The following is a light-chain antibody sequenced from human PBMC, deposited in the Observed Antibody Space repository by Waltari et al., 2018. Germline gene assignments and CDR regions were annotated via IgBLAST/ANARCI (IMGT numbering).Light chain of an antibody. CDR1: SSDVGGSNY. J-gene: IGLJ2*01. Sequence: QSALTQPPSASGSPAQPVTISCTGTSSDVGGSNYVSWDLQHPGKAPKLMIYAVSKRPSGVPDRFSGSKSGNTASLTVSGLQAEDEADYYCTSYAGSNNYVVIGGGTKLTVL. CDR3: TSYAGSNNYVV. CDR2: AVS. V-gene: IGLV2-8*01.